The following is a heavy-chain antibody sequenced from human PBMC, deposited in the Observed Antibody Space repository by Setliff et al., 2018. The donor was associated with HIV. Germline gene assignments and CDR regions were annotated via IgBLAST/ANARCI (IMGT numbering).Heavy chain of an antibody. CDR2: IVVGSGNT. D-gene: IGHD3-22*01. Sequence: SVKVSCNASGFTFTSSAMPWVRQARGQHLEWIGWIVVGSGNTNYAQRFQERVTITRDMSTSTVYMELSSLRYEDTAVYYCAADPYYYDCSGRDLLGAFDIWGQGTMVTVSS. CDR1: GFTFTSSA. V-gene: IGHV1-58*02. CDR3: AADPYYYDCSGRDLLGAFDI. J-gene: IGHJ3*02.